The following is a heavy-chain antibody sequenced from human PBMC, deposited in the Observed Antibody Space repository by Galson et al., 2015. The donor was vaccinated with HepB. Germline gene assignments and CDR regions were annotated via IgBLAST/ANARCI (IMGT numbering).Heavy chain of an antibody. CDR1: AYIFTSYW. CDR3: ARATDYYDSSGVRTPYTFDY. CDR2: IFPGDSDT. V-gene: IGHV5-51*01. D-gene: IGHD3-22*01. J-gene: IGHJ4*02. Sequence: QSGAEVKKPGESLKISCKGSAYIFTSYWIGWVRQMPGKGLEWMGIIFPGDSDTRYSPSFQGQATISADKSISAAYLQWSSLKASDTAMYYCARATDYYDSSGVRTPYTFDYWGQGTLVTVSS.